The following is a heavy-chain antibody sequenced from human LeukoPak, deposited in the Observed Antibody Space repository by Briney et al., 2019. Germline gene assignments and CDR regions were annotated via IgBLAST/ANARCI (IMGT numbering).Heavy chain of an antibody. D-gene: IGHD4-17*01. V-gene: IGHV1-8*01. CDR1: GYTFTNYY. CDR2: MNPAGDDA. Sequence: GASVKVSCKASGYTFTNYYISWVRQVTGQGLEWMGWMNPAGDDAGYAQKFQGRMTLTRDTSVSTVYMELDSLTSEDTAVYYCARGAVTTAVHWHFSLWGRGTLVTVSS. CDR3: ARGAVTTAVHWHFSL. J-gene: IGHJ2*01.